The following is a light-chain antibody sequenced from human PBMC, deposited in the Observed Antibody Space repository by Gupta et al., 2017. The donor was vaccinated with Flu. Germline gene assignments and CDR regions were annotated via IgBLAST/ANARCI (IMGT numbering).Light chain of an antibody. J-gene: IGKJ2*01. CDR3: QQRGGWPPAYT. CDR2: DAS. CDR1: QTVSDY. V-gene: IGKV3-11*01. Sequence: TLYLPPGERATLFCRASQTVSDYLAWYKQKPGQPPRLLIYDASSRATGIPARFSGSGSKTDFTLTIGSREPEDFAVYYCQQRGGWPPAYTFGPGTRLEIK.